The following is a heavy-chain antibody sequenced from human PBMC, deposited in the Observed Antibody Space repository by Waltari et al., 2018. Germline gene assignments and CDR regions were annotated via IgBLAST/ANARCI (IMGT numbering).Heavy chain of an antibody. CDR2: ISSSSIYI. CDR3: ARSRSYIVATIFFDI. V-gene: IGHV3-21*01. J-gene: IGHJ3*02. Sequence: EVQLVESGGGLVKPGGSLRLSCAASGFTFSSYSMNWVRQAPGKGLEWVSSISSSSIYIYYADSVKGRFTISRDNAKNSLYLQMNSLRAEDTAVYYCARSRSYIVATIFFDIWGQGTMVTVSS. D-gene: IGHD5-12*01. CDR1: GFTFSSYS.